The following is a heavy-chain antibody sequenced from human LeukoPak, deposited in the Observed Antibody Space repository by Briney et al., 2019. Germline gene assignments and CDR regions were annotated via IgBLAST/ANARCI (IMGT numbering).Heavy chain of an antibody. CDR2: IKIDGSST. Sequence: PGGSLRLSCAASGFTFSSYWMHWVRQAPGKGLVWVSRIKIDGSSTFYADSVKGRFTISRDNSKNTLYLQMNSLRAEDTAVYYCARDFRIYCGGDCNLFDYWGQGTLVTVSS. D-gene: IGHD2-21*02. V-gene: IGHV3-74*01. CDR1: GFTFSSYW. J-gene: IGHJ4*02. CDR3: ARDFRIYCGGDCNLFDY.